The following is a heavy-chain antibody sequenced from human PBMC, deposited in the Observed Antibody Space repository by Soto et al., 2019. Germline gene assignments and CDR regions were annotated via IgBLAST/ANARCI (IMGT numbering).Heavy chain of an antibody. CDR1: GCNFSGYT. V-gene: IGHV3-48*02. J-gene: IGHJ4*02. D-gene: IGHD3-3*01. CDR3: TRDQIFSFAF. Sequence: GLLLRLSWAASGCNFSGYTINWVRQDKGKGLEWISYITTSGTGTYYSDSVKGRFTISRDNAKNSLYLQLKSLRDEDTAVYYRTRDQIFSFAFRVKGSSVPVS. CDR2: ITTSGTGT.